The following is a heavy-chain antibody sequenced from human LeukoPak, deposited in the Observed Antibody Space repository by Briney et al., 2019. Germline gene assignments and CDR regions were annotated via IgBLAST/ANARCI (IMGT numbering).Heavy chain of an antibody. J-gene: IGHJ4*02. Sequence: ASVKVSCKASGYTFTSYAMHWVRRAPGQRLEWMGWINAGNGNTKYSQKLQGRVTMTTDTSTSTAYMELRSLRSDDTAVYYCARDAHLYLSWDYWGQGTLVTVSS. D-gene: IGHD3-9*01. CDR2: INAGNGNT. V-gene: IGHV1-3*01. CDR3: ARDAHLYLSWDY. CDR1: GYTFTSYA.